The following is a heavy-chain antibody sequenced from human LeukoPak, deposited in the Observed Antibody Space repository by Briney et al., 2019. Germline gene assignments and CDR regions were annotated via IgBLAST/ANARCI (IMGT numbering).Heavy chain of an antibody. D-gene: IGHD5-12*01. CDR2: ISYDGSNK. V-gene: IGHV3-30*18. J-gene: IGHJ4*02. CDR1: GFTFSSYG. CDR3: AKAIVATIFSFDY. Sequence: PGGSLRLSCAASGFTFSSYGMHWVRQAPGKGLEWVAVISYDGSNKYYADSVKGRFTISRDNSKNTLYLQMNSLRAEDTAVYYCAKAIVATIFSFDYWGQGTLVTVSS.